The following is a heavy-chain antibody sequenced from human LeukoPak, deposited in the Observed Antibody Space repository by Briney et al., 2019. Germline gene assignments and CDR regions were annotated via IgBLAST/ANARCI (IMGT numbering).Heavy chain of an antibody. CDR3: ARAVEMAPFVDY. CDR1: GYTFTSYD. D-gene: IGHD5-24*01. CDR2: MNPNSGNT. V-gene: IGHV1-8*01. Sequence: ASVKVSCKASGYTFTSYDINWVRQAPGQGLESMGWMNPNSGNTGYAQKFQGRVTMTRNTSISTAYMELSSLRSEDTAVYYSARAVEMAPFVDYWGQGTLVTVSS. J-gene: IGHJ4*02.